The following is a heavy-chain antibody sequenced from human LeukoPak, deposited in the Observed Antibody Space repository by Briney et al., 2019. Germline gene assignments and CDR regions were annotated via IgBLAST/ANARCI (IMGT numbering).Heavy chain of an antibody. CDR2: INPNSGGT. D-gene: IGHD3-9*01. J-gene: IGHJ4*02. Sequence: ALVKVSFKASGYTFTGYYVHWVRQAPGQGLEWMGWINPNSGGTKYAQRFQGRVTLTRDTSISTAYMELSRLTSDDTAVFYCARGRTTDILTGYAFDYWGQGTLVTVSS. CDR3: ARGRTTDILTGYAFDY. V-gene: IGHV1-2*02. CDR1: GYTFTGYY.